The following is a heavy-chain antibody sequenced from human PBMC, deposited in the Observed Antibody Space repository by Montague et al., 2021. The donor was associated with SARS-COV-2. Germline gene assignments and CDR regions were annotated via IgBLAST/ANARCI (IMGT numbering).Heavy chain of an antibody. CDR3: ARESRTGDAFDI. D-gene: IGHD6-13*01. J-gene: IGHJ3*02. CDR2: FYSVGST. Sequence: SETLSLTCTVSGASVSGSDWGWIRQSPGKGLEWIGYFYSVGSTDYNHSLKRRVTISRDTSKNQFSLKGRSVTAADTAVYYCARESRTGDAFDIWGQGTMVTVSS. CDR1: GASVSGSD. V-gene: IGHV4-59*02.